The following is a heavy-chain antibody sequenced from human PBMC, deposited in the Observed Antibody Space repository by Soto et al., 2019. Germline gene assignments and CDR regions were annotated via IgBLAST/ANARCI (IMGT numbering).Heavy chain of an antibody. CDR1: GGSISSYY. CDR2: IYYSGST. J-gene: IGHJ3*02. CDR3: SRDRDYGDYDAFAI. V-gene: IGHV4-59*01. Sequence: PSETLSLTCTVSGGSISSYYWSWIRQPPGKGLEWIGYIYYSGSTNYNPSLKSRVTISVDTSKNQFSLKLSSVTAADTAVYYCSRDRDYGDYDAFAIWGQGTMVTVSS. D-gene: IGHD4-17*01.